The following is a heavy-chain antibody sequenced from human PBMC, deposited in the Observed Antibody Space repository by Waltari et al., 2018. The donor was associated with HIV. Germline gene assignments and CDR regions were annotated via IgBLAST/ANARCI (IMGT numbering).Heavy chain of an antibody. V-gene: IGHV3-13*01. D-gene: IGHD3-10*01. CDR2: IGTAGDT. CDR1: GFTFSSYD. Sequence: EVQLVESGGGLVQPGGSLRLACAASGFTFSSYDMHWVRQATGKGLGCVSAIGTAGDTYYQGAVKGRFTISRENAKNSLYLQMNSLRAEDTAVYYCARGGLQWFGELLGYWGQGTLVTVSS. J-gene: IGHJ4*02. CDR3: ARGGLQWFGELLGY.